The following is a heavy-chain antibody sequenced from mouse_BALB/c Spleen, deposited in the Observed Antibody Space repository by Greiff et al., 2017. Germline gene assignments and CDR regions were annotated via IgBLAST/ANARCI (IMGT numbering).Heavy chain of an antibody. CDR1: GFSLSTYGIG. D-gene: IGHD2-4*01. Sequence: QVTLKESGPGILQPSPTLSLTCSFSGFSLSTYGIGVGWIRQPSGKGLEWLAHIWWNDNKYYNTALKSRLTISKDTSNNQVFLKIASVDTADTATYYCARIYYDYDVGDAMDYWGQRTSVTVSS. J-gene: IGHJ4*01. CDR3: ARIYYDYDVGDAMDY. CDR2: IWWNDNK. V-gene: IGHV8-11*01.